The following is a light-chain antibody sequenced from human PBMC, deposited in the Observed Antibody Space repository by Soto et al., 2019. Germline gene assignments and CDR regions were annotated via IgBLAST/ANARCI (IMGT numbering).Light chain of an antibody. CDR1: QSVRSER. J-gene: IGKJ5*01. CDR3: QEYDGAPPIT. CDR2: DAS. V-gene: IGKV3-20*01. Sequence: EIVLTQSPGTRSCSPVQRATLSCXXXQSVRSERLAWYQQKRGQAPTLLIFDASSRASGTPERFSGSGSGTDFTLTISRLEPEDFAVYYCQEYDGAPPITFGLGTRLEIK.